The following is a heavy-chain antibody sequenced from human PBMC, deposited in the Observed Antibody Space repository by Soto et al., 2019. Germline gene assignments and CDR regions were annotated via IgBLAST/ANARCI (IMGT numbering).Heavy chain of an antibody. CDR3: ARMAGHYFDY. CDR1: GFTFSTYW. J-gene: IGHJ4*02. CDR2: INRDGSEK. Sequence: EERLVESGGGLVQPGGSLRLSCAASGFTFSTYWMSWVRQAPGKGLEWVANINRDGSEKYYVDSVKGRFTISRDNAKNSLFLQMNSLRTEDTAVYYCARMAGHYFDYWGQGTPVTVSA. D-gene: IGHD6-19*01. V-gene: IGHV3-7*01.